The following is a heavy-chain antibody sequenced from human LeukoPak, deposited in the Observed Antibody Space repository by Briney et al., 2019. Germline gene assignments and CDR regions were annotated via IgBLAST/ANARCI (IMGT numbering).Heavy chain of an antibody. J-gene: IGHJ4*02. CDR1: GFNFGNYW. CDR2: ITGDGSST. CDR3: AKVGSTSPLGY. D-gene: IGHD2-2*01. V-gene: IGHV3-74*01. Sequence: GGSLRLSCVAAGFNFGNYWMHWVRQAPGKEPVCISRITGDGSSTVYADPVTGRFTISRDNSKNTLYLQMNSLRAEDTAVYYCAKVGSTSPLGYWGQGTLVTVSS.